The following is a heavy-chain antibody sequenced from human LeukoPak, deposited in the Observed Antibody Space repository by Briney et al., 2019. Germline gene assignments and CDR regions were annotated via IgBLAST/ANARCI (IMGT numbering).Heavy chain of an antibody. J-gene: IGHJ6*02. Sequence: GGSVRLSCAASGFTFSSYAMHWVRQAPGKGLEYVSAISSNGGSTYYANSVKGRFTISRDNSKNTLYLQMGSLRAEDMAVYYCAREHGGLYYYYGMDVWGQGTTVTVSS. CDR2: ISSNGGST. V-gene: IGHV3-64*01. CDR1: GFTFSSYA. D-gene: IGHD4-23*01. CDR3: AREHGGLYYYYGMDV.